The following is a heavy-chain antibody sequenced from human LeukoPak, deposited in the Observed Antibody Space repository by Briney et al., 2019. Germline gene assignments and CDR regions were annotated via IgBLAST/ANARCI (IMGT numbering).Heavy chain of an antibody. CDR2: ISSNGGST. Sequence: GGSLRLSCSASGFTFGSYAMHWVRQAPGKGLEYVSAISSNGGSTYYADSVKGRFTISRDNSKNTLYLQMSSLRAEDTAVYYCVKDYDILTGYFDYWGQGTLVTVSS. CDR3: VKDYDILTGYFDY. V-gene: IGHV3-64D*06. CDR1: GFTFGSYA. J-gene: IGHJ4*02. D-gene: IGHD3-9*01.